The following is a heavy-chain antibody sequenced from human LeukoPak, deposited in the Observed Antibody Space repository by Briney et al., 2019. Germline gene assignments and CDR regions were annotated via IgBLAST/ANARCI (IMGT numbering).Heavy chain of an antibody. CDR3: ARATYSSSWYYYYYYYMDV. D-gene: IGHD6-13*01. V-gene: IGHV4-39*07. CDR2: IYYSGST. J-gene: IGHJ6*03. Sequence: SETLSLTCTVSGGSISSSSYYWGWIRQPPGKGLEWIGSIYYSGSTYYNPSLKSRVTISVDTSKNQFSLKLSSVTAADTAVYYCARATYSSSWYYYYYYYMDVWGKGTTVTVSS. CDR1: GGSISSSSYY.